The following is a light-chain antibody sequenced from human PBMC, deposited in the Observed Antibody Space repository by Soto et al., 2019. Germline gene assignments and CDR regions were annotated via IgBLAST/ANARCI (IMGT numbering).Light chain of an antibody. CDR3: SSYTGSSRAV. V-gene: IGLV2-14*01. CDR1: SSDVGGYNY. J-gene: IGLJ7*01. Sequence: QSALTQPASVSGSPGQSITISCTGTSSDVGGYNYVSWYQQHPGKAPKLMIYDVSNRPSGVSNRFSGSKSGNTASLTISGLQAEDEADYYCSSYTGSSRAVFGGGTQLTVL. CDR2: DVS.